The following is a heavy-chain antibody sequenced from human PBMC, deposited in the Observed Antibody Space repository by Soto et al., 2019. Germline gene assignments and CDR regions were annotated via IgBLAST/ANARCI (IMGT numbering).Heavy chain of an antibody. D-gene: IGHD3-22*01. Sequence: QVQLRESGPGLVKPSETLSLTSTVSGGSVSSGSYYWSWIRQPPGKGLEWIGYIYYSGSTNYNPSLKSRVTISVDTSKNQLSLKLSSVTAADTAVYYCASRDRSGYYWDFQHWGQGTLVTVSS. CDR3: ASRDRSGYYWDFQH. CDR1: GGSVSSGSYY. J-gene: IGHJ1*01. V-gene: IGHV4-61*01. CDR2: IYYSGST.